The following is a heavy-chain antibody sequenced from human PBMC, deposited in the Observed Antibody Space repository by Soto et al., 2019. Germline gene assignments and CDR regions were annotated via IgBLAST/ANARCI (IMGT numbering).Heavy chain of an antibody. D-gene: IGHD1-26*01. CDR1: GLPFSTYQ. CDR3: ASGSYFVN. J-gene: IGHJ4*02. CDR2: MTFDGSTK. V-gene: IGHV3-30-3*01. Sequence: QLVESGGGVVQPGTSLRLSCVASGLPFSTYQMYWVRQAPGKGLEGVAVMTFDGSTKYHADSVRGRFTISRDNSKSTLYLDMRSLRIEDTAVYYCASGSYFVNWGLGTLVTVSS.